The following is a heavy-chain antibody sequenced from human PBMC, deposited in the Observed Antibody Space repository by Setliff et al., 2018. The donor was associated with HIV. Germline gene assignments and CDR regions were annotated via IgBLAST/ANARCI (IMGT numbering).Heavy chain of an antibody. D-gene: IGHD3-22*01. Sequence: PGGSLRLSCAASGFTFSDYYMSWIRQAPGKGLEWVSYITGSSSYTNYADSVKGRFTISRDNSKNTLYLQMNSLRAEDTAVYYCARDYYDSSGYYSFDYWGQGTLVTVSS. V-gene: IGHV3-11*06. J-gene: IGHJ4*02. CDR3: ARDYYDSSGYYSFDY. CDR1: GFTFSDYY. CDR2: ITGSSSYT.